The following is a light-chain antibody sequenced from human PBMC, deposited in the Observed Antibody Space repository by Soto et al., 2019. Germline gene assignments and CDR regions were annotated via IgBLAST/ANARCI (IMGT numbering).Light chain of an antibody. CDR2: EVS. Sequence: QSALTQPPSASGSPGQSVTISCTGTNSDIGTYIYVSWYQQHPGKGPRLIIYEVSKRPSGIPDRFSGSKSGTSASLAITGLQAADEAYYYCQSYDSRLSVSVIFGGGTKVTVL. J-gene: IGLJ2*01. CDR1: NSDIGTYIY. V-gene: IGLV2-8*01. CDR3: QSYDSRLSVSVI.